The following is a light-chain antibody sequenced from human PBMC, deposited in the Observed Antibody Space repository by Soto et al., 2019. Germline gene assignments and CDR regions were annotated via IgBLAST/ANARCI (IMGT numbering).Light chain of an antibody. CDR2: RNS. CDR1: SSNIGAGYD. J-gene: IGLJ2*01. CDR3: QSYDISLSGVV. Sequence: QSVLTQPPSASGAPGQRVTISCTGSSSNIGAGYDVHWYQQLPGTAPKLLIYRNSNRPSGVPDRFSGSKSGTSASLAITGLQAEDEADYYCQSYDISLSGVVFGGGTQLTVL. V-gene: IGLV1-40*01.